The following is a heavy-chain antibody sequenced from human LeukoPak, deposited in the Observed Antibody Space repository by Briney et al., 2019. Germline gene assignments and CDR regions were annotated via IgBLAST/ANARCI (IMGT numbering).Heavy chain of an antibody. CDR1: AGSISSDDYY. D-gene: IGHD2-21*02. V-gene: IGHV4-30-4*01. Sequence: SETLSLTCTVSAGSISSDDYYWSWIRQPPWKGLEWIGYVYYSGSTYYNPSLKSRVTISVDTSKNQFSLKLSSVTAADTAVYYCARGLSDWYFDYWGQGTLVTVSS. CDR2: VYYSGST. CDR3: ARGLSDWYFDY. J-gene: IGHJ4*02.